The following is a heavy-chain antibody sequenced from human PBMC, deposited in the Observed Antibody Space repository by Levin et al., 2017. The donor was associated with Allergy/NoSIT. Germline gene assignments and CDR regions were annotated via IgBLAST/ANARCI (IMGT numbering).Heavy chain of an antibody. V-gene: IGHV3-11*05. Sequence: LSLTCAIYGGSFRGYYWSWIRQPPGKGLEWVSYISRGNSYTNYLDSVKGRFTISRDNAKNSLYLQMNSLRAEDTAIYYCARGRVPNDYWGQGTLVTVSS. D-gene: IGHD3-10*01. CDR1: GGSFRGYY. CDR3: ARGRVPNDY. J-gene: IGHJ4*02. CDR2: ISRGNSYT.